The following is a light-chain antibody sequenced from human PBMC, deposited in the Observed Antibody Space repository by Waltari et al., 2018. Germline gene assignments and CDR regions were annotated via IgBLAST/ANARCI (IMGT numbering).Light chain of an antibody. CDR2: QVT. J-gene: IGLJ2*01. CDR1: SNDVGYFAL. V-gene: IGLV2-23*02. CDR3: SSYAGDNRLI. Sequence: QSALTQPASVSGSPGPSITLSCTATSNDVGYFALVSWYQQHPVKAPKLLIYQVTKRPSEISYRFSGSKSGSTASLTIYGLQSEDEADYYCSSYAGDNRLIFGGGTKVTVL.